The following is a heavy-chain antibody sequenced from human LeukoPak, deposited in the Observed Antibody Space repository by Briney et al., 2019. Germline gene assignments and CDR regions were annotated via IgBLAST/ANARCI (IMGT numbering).Heavy chain of an antibody. CDR3: ARVKEYYYYYGMDV. CDR2: ISYDGSNK. CDR1: GFTFSSYA. V-gene: IGHV3-30-3*01. J-gene: IGHJ6*02. Sequence: GGSLRLSCAASGFTFSSYAMHGVRQAPGKGLEWVAVISYDGSNKYYADSVKGRFTISRDNSKNTLYLQMNSLRAEDTAVYYCARVKEYYYYYGMDVRGQGTTVTVSS.